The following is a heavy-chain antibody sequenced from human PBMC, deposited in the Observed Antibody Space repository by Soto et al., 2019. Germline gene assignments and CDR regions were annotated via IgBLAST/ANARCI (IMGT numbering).Heavy chain of an antibody. V-gene: IGHV4-59*01. CDR3: ARDLGYCSSTNCYPWFDP. CDR1: GGSISSYY. Sequence: PSETLSLTCTVSGGSISSYYRSWIRQPPGKGLEWIGYIYYSGSTNYNPSLKSRVTISVDTSKNQFSLKLPSVTAADTAVYYCARDLGYCSSTNCYPWFDPWGQGTLVTVSS. CDR2: IYYSGST. J-gene: IGHJ5*02. D-gene: IGHD2-2*01.